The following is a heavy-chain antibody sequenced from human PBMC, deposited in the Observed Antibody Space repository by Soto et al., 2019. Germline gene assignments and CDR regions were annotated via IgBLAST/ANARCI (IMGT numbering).Heavy chain of an antibody. CDR3: ARGSPVAPLFEYSYYYMDV. V-gene: IGHV3-48*01. D-gene: IGHD3-16*01. Sequence: EVQLAESGGGLVQPGGSLRLSCAASGFTFTTYSMNWVRQAPGRGLEWVSYISSSGSAIYYADSVKGQFIISRDNAKNSLYLQMNNLGAEDTAVYYCARGSPVAPLFEYSYYYMDVWGKGTTVTVSS. J-gene: IGHJ6*03. CDR2: ISSSGSAI. CDR1: GFTFTTYS.